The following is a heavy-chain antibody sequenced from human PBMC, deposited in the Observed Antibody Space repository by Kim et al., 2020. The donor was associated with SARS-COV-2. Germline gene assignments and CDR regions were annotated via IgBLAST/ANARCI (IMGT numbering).Heavy chain of an antibody. V-gene: IGHV3-33*01. CDR3: ATDLGPTGTTYFDY. CDR1: GFTFSSYG. Sequence: GGSLRLSCAASGFTFSSYGMHWVRQAPGKGLEWVAVIWYDGSNKYYADSVKGRFTISRDNSKNTLYLQMNSLRAEDTAVYYCATDLGPTGTTYFDYWGQGTLVTVSS. J-gene: IGHJ4*02. D-gene: IGHD1-7*01. CDR2: IWYDGSNK.